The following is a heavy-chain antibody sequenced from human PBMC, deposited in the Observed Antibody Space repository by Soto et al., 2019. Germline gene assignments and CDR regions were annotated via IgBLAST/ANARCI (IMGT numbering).Heavy chain of an antibody. J-gene: IGHJ5*02. CDR1: GGTFSRDA. D-gene: IGHD2-15*01. CDR3: ARGVVVVAASQLGWFDH. CDR2: IIPMFGTA. Sequence: QVQLVQSGAEVKKPGSSVKVSCKASGGTFSRDAISWVRQAPGQGLEWMGGIIPMFGTAKYVQKFQGRLTITADESTTTAYMELRSLRSDDTAVYYCARGVVVVAASQLGWFDHWGQGTLVTVSS. V-gene: IGHV1-69*01.